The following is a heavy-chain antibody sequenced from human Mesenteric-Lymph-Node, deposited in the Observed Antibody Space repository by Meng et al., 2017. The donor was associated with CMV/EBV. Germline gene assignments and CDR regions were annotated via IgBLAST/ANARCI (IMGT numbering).Heavy chain of an antibody. CDR2: IYSSGSTI. J-gene: IGHJ4*02. V-gene: IGHV3-11*04. CDR1: GFTFSDYY. Sequence: GESLKISCAVSGFTFSDYYMSWIRQAPGKGLEWVSYIYSSGSTIYYADSVKGRFTISRDNAKDSLYLQMNSLRAEDTAVYYCARGYGDHGKYYFDYWGQGTLVTVSS. CDR3: ARGYGDHGKYYFDY. D-gene: IGHD4-17*01.